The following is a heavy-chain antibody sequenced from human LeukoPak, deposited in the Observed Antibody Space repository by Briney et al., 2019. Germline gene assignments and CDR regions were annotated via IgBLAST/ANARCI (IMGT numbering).Heavy chain of an antibody. Sequence: KSSETLSLTCAGYGGSFSGYYWSWTRQPPGKGREWSGEINNSGSTNYNPSLKSRVSISVDTSKKQISLKLSSVTAADTAVYYCARTPRYCSGGTCYVVYFQHWGQGTLVTVSS. CDR3: ARTPRYCSGGTCYVVYFQH. J-gene: IGHJ1*01. CDR1: GGSFSGYY. CDR2: INNSGST. D-gene: IGHD2-15*01. V-gene: IGHV4-34*01.